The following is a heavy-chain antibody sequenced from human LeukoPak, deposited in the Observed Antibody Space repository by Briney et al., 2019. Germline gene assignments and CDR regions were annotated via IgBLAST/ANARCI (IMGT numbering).Heavy chain of an antibody. CDR3: ARWPFRETYDFWSGYHRDAFDI. J-gene: IGHJ3*02. CDR1: GGSISSGGYY. V-gene: IGHV4-31*03. Sequence: PSETLSLTCTVSGGSISSGGYYWSWIRQHPGKGLEWIGYIYYSGSTYYNPSLKSRVTISVDTSKNQFSLKLSSVTAADTAVYYCARWPFRETYDFWSGYHRDAFDIWGQGTMVTVSS. D-gene: IGHD3-3*01. CDR2: IYYSGST.